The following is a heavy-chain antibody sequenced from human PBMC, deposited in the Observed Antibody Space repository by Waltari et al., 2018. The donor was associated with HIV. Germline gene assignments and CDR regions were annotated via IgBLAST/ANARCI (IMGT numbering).Heavy chain of an antibody. J-gene: IGHJ5*02. CDR1: GGSISSGSYY. Sequence: QVQLQESGPGLVKPSQTLSLTCTVSGGSISSGSYYWSWIRQPAGKGLEWIGRIYTSGSTNYNPSRKGRVTISVDTSKNQFSLKLSSVTAADTAVYYCARGRPNLNWFDPWGQGTLVTVSS. CDR3: ARGRPNLNWFDP. CDR2: IYTSGST. D-gene: IGHD3-10*01. V-gene: IGHV4-61*02.